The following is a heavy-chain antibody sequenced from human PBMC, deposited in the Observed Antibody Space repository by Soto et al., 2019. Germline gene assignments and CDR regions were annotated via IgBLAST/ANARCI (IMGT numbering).Heavy chain of an antibody. V-gene: IGHV3-7*01. CDR2: IKQDGSEK. J-gene: IGHJ6*02. CDR1: GFTFSSYW. CDR3: AREDVLLWFGEFLYGMDV. D-gene: IGHD3-10*01. Sequence: EVQLVESGGGLVQPGGSLRLSCAASGFTFSSYWMSWVRQAPGKGLEWVANIKQDGSEKYYVDSVKGRFTISRDNAKNSLYLQMNGLRAEDTAVYYCAREDVLLWFGEFLYGMDVWGQGTTVTVSS.